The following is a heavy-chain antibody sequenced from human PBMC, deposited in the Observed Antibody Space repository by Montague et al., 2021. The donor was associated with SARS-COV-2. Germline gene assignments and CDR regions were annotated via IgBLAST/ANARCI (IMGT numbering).Heavy chain of an antibody. D-gene: IGHD3-10*01. CDR1: GGSISSSSYY. Sequence: ETLSLTCTVSGGSISSSSYYWGWIRQPPGKGLEWIGSIYYSGSTYYNPSPKSRVTISVDTSKNQFSLKLSSVTAADTAVYYCARHCVVRGVSAGWFDPWGQGTLVTVSS. CDR2: IYYSGST. V-gene: IGHV4-39*01. J-gene: IGHJ5*02. CDR3: ARHCVVRGVSAGWFDP.